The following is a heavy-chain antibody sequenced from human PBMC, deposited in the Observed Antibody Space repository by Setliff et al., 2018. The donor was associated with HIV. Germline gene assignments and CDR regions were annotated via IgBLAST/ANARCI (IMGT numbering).Heavy chain of an antibody. CDR2: IYYSGTT. CDR3: ARMVIQFGDYHFDD. J-gene: IGHJ4*02. V-gene: IGHV4-61*10. CDR1: GGSISSGSYY. D-gene: IGHD3-10*01. Sequence: PSETLSLTCTVSGGSISSGSYYWSWIRQPAGKGLEWIGHIYYSGTTNYNPSLKSRVTMSLDTSKNQFSLEVNSLSSADTAVYYCARMVIQFGDYHFDDWGQGALVTVSS.